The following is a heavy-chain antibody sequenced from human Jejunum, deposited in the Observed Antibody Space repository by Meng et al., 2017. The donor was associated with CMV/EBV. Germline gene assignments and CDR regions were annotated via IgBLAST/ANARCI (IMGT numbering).Heavy chain of an antibody. V-gene: IGHV1-18*01. CDR1: GYTFTNYG. J-gene: IGHJ4*02. CDR2: ISADNGDT. Sequence: QAQLVQAGSGVKMPGASLTLTCNASGYTFTNYGITWLRQAPGQGLEWMGWISADNGDTNDAQTLQGRVTMTTDTSTITAYMELRSLRSDDTAVYYCARVEVGITSGDYWGQGTLVTVSS. CDR3: ARVEVGITSGDY. D-gene: IGHD1-26*01.